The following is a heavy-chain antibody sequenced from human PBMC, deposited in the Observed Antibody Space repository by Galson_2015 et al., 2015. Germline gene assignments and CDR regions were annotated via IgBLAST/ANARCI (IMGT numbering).Heavy chain of an antibody. CDR2: ISYDGSNK. CDR3: AKVLWNYCSSTSCYGMDV. CDR1: GFTFSSYG. D-gene: IGHD2-2*01. V-gene: IGHV3-30*18. Sequence: SLRLSCAASGFTFSSYGMHWVCQAPGKGLEWVAVISYDGSNKYYADSVKGRFTISRDNSKNTLYLQMNSLRAEDTAVYYCAKVLWNYCSSTSCYGMDVWGQGTTVTVSS. J-gene: IGHJ6*02.